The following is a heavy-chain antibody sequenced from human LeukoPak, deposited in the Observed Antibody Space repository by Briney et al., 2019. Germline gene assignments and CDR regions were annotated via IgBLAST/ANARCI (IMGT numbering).Heavy chain of an antibody. V-gene: IGHV4-34*01. D-gene: IGHD3-3*01. J-gene: IGHJ5*02. CDR2: INHSGST. CDR1: GGSFSGYY. Sequence: SETLSLTCAVYGGSFSGYYWSWIRQPPGKGLEWIGEINHSGSTYYNPSLKSRVTISVDTSKNQFSLKLSSVTAADTAVYYCARHQVGLRFLEWLLSPYNWFDHWGQGTLVTVSS. CDR3: ARHQVGLRFLEWLLSPYNWFDH.